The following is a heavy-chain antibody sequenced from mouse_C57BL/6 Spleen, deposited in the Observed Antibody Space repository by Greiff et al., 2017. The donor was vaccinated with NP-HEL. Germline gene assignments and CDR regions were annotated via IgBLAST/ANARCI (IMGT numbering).Heavy chain of an antibody. J-gene: IGHJ4*01. CDR3: ARGKTVVGAMDY. V-gene: IGHV5-16*01. Sequence: EVKLEESEGGLVQPGSSMKLSCTASGFTFSDYYMAWVRQVPEKGLEWVANINYDGSSTYYLDSLKSRFIISRDNAKNMLYLQMSSLKSEDTATYYCARGKTVVGAMDYWGQGTSVTVSS. CDR2: INYDGSST. D-gene: IGHD1-1*01. CDR1: GFTFSDYY.